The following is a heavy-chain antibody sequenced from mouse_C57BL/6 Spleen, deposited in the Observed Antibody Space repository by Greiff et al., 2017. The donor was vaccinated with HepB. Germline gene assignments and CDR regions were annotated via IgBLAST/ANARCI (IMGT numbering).Heavy chain of an antibody. V-gene: IGHV1-69*01. CDR3: ARDGRGGMDY. J-gene: IGHJ4*01. Sequence: QVQLQQSGAELVMPGASVKLSCKASGYTFTSYWMHWVKQRPGQGLEWIGEIDPSDSYTNYNQKFKGKSTLTVDKSSSTAYMQLSSLTSEDSAVYYCARDGRGGMDYWGQGTSVTVSS. CDR1: GYTFTSYW. D-gene: IGHD1-1*01. CDR2: IDPSDSYT.